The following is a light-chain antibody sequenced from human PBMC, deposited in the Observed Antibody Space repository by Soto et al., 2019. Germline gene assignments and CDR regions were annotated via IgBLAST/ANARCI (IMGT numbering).Light chain of an antibody. J-gene: IGKJ1*01. CDR2: AAS. CDR3: QQIHSRVK. Sequence: DLQLNKTPSSLSASLGDGAAITCRASQSISRRVSWYQQKPGKAPRLLIYAASNLQTGVPSRFSGSGSGTDFTLTISSLQPEDFATYYCQQIHSRVKFGQGTKEDIK. CDR1: QSISRR. V-gene: IGKV1-39*01.